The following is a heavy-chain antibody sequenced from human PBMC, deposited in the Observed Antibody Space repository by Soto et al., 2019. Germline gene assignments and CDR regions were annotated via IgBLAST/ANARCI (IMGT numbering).Heavy chain of an antibody. J-gene: IGHJ6*02. CDR3: AKGGRDGGVTRYYYGMDV. CDR2: ISGSGGST. D-gene: IGHD3-16*01. Sequence: EVQLLESGGGLVQPGGSLRLSCAASGFTFSSYAMSWVRQAPGKGLEWVSAISGSGGSTYYADSVKGRFTISRDNSKNTLYLQMNSLRAEDTAVYYCAKGGRDGGVTRYYYGMDVWGQGTTVTVSS. V-gene: IGHV3-23*01. CDR1: GFTFSSYA.